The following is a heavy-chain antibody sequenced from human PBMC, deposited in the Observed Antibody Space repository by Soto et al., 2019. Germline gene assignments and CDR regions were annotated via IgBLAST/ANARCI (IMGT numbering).Heavy chain of an antibody. V-gene: IGHV3-48*03. Sequence: PGGSLRLSCAASGFTFSSYEMNWVRQAPGKGLEWVSHISSGGSSIYYADSVKGRFTISRDNVKNSVYLQMNSLRAEDTAVYYCARDIGVGPAGFDYWGQGTLVTVSS. CDR1: GFTFSSYE. CDR3: ARDIGVGPAGFDY. CDR2: ISSGGSSI. J-gene: IGHJ4*02. D-gene: IGHD2-2*01.